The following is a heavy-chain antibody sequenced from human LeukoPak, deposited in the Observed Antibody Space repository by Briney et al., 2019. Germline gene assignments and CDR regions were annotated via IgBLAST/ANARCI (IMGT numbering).Heavy chain of an antibody. V-gene: IGHV4-59*12. CDR2: IYYSGSGST. D-gene: IGHD6-19*01. CDR3: ARGRGSGWYNNY. CDR1: GGSISSYY. J-gene: IGHJ4*02. Sequence: SETLSLTCTVSGGSISSYYWSWIRQPPGKGLEWIGYIYYSGSGSTNYNPSLKSRVTISVDTSKNQFSLKLSSVTAADTAVYYCARGRGSGWYNNYWGQGTLVTVSS.